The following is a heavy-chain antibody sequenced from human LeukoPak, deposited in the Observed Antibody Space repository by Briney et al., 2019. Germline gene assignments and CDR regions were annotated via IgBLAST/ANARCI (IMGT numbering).Heavy chain of an antibody. CDR2: VFNRGST. J-gene: IGHJ4*02. CDR3: ARDSIVAAPFFDY. D-gene: IGHD6-13*01. CDR1: GASISSHY. V-gene: IGHV4-59*11. Sequence: SETLSLTCTVSGASISSHYWSWIRQPPGKRLEWIGYVFNRGSTNYNPSLKSRVTISVDTSKNQFSLRLSSVTAADTAVYYCARDSIVAAPFFDYWGQGTLVTVSS.